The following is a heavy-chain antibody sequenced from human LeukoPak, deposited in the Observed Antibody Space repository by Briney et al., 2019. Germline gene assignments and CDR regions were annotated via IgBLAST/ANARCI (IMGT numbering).Heavy chain of an antibody. J-gene: IGHJ6*03. CDR2: MNPNSGNT. D-gene: IGHD4-11*01. Sequence: ASVKVSCKASGYTFTSYDINWVRQATGQGLEWMGWMNPNSGNTGYAQKLQGRVTMTTDTSTSTAYMELRSLRSDDTAVYYCARASCPSCDYSNYPTRYYYYMDVWGKGTTVTVSS. V-gene: IGHV1-8*01. CDR3: ARASCPSCDYSNYPTRYYYYMDV. CDR1: GYTFTSYD.